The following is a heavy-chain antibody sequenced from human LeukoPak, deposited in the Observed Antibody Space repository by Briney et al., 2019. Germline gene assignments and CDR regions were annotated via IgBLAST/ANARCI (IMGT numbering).Heavy chain of an antibody. D-gene: IGHD2-21*01. CDR2: IGADGSNT. CDR3: ATSVI. V-gene: IGHV3-74*01. Sequence: GGSLRLSCTASGFTFSSSWMHWVCQAPGKGLVWVSYIGADGSNTAYADSVKGRFTISRDNAKNTLYLQVNSLRVEDTAVYYCATSVIRGQGTLVTVSS. J-gene: IGHJ4*02. CDR1: GFTFSSSW.